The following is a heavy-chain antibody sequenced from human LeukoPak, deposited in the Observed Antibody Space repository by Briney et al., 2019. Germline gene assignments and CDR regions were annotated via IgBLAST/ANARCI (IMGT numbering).Heavy chain of an antibody. D-gene: IGHD5-18*01. CDR3: TRLLDTAMVTDYYGTDV. CDR1: GFTFSGSA. V-gene: IGHV3-73*01. Sequence: GGSLKLSCAASGFTFSGSAMHWVRQASGKGLEWVGRIRSKANSYATAYAASVKGRFTISRDDSKNTAYLQMNSLKTEDTAVYYCTRLLDTAMVTDYYGTDVWGQGTTVTVSS. CDR2: IRSKANSYAT. J-gene: IGHJ6*02.